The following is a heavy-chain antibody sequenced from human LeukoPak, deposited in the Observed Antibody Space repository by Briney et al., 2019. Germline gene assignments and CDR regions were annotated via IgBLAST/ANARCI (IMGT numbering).Heavy chain of an antibody. CDR3: ARGAVRGPLFTPFDY. Sequence: SETLSLTCTGSGGSISSSTYYWGWIRQPPGKGLEWIGSINYSGSTFYNPSLKSRVTISVDTSKNQFSLKLSSVTAADTAVYYCARGAVRGPLFTPFDYWGQGTLVTVSS. CDR2: INYSGST. J-gene: IGHJ4*02. CDR1: GGSISSSTYY. V-gene: IGHV4-39*07. D-gene: IGHD3-10*01.